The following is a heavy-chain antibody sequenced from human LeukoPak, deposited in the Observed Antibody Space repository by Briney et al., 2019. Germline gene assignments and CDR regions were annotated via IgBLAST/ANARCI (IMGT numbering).Heavy chain of an antibody. CDR2: INTDGSST. CDR1: GFTFSSYW. D-gene: IGHD3-22*01. CDR3: ARGTRGYYDSSGYYYEMYYFDY. Sequence: GGSLRLSCAASGFTFSSYWMHWVRQAPGKGLVWVSGINTDGSSTNYADSVKGRFTISRDNAKNTLYLQMNSLRAGDTAVYYCARGTRGYYDSSGYYYEMYYFDYWGQGTLVTVSS. J-gene: IGHJ4*02. V-gene: IGHV3-74*01.